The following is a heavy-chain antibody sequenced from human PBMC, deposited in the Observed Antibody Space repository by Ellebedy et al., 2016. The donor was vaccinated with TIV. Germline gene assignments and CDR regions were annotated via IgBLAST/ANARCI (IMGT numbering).Heavy chain of an antibody. J-gene: IGHJ4*02. Sequence: GESLKISCAASGFTFSSYWMSWVRQAPGKGLEWVANIKQDGSEKYYVDSVKGRFTISRDNAKNSLYLQMNSLRAEDTAVYYCARHLRTYYDFWSGHDYWGQGTLVTVSS. CDR1: GFTFSSYW. V-gene: IGHV3-7*01. D-gene: IGHD3-3*01. CDR2: IKQDGSEK. CDR3: ARHLRTYYDFWSGHDY.